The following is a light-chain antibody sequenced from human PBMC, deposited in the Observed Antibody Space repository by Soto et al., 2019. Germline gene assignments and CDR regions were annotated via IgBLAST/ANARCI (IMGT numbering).Light chain of an antibody. J-gene: IGKJ1*01. Sequence: DIQMTQSPSSLSASMGDRVAITCRASQAISNSLAWYQQKPGKAPKLLIYKASSLESGVPSRFSGSGSGTEFTLTISSLQPDDFATYYCQQFQTFGQGTKVEIK. CDR1: QAISNS. CDR3: QQFQT. CDR2: KAS. V-gene: IGKV1-5*03.